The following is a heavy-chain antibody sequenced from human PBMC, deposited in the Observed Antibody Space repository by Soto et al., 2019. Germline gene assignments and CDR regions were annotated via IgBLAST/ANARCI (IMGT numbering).Heavy chain of an antibody. D-gene: IGHD3-10*01. CDR3: AMQPGGGGY. CDR1: GFTVSNNY. CDR2: IYSGGYT. J-gene: IGHJ4*02. Sequence: EVQLVESGGGLIQPGGSLRLSCAVSGFTVSNNYMSWVRQAPGKGLEGVSVIYSGGYTAYGDSVKGRFTISRDNSKNNLNLQKNGPRAADPAVYYWAMQPGGGGYWGQGTLVTVSS. V-gene: IGHV3-53*01.